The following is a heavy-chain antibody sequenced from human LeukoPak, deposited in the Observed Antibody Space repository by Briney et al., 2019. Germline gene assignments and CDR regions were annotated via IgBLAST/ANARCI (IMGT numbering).Heavy chain of an antibody. V-gene: IGHV1-2*02. Sequence: ASVKVSCKASGYTFTGYYMHWVRQAPGQGLEWMGWINPNSGGTNYAQKFQGRVTMTRDTSISTAYMELSRLRSNDTAVYYCAREYGYYYDSSGPFDYWGQGTLVTVSS. CDR2: INPNSGGT. D-gene: IGHD3-22*01. J-gene: IGHJ4*02. CDR3: AREYGYYYDSSGPFDY. CDR1: GYTFTGYY.